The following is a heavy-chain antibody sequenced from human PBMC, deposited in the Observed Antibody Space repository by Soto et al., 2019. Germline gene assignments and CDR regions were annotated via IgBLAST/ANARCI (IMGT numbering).Heavy chain of an antibody. J-gene: IGHJ5*02. V-gene: IGHV1-3*01. CDR1: GYTFTRYA. D-gene: IGHD3-9*01. Sequence: ASVKVSCKASGYTFTRYAMHWVRQAPGQRLEWMGWINPGNGNTKYSQKFQGRVTITRDTSASTAYMELRRLRSEDTAMYYCARTYYDFLTGHPEGNWFDPSGQGTLVTVSS. CDR2: INPGNGNT. CDR3: ARTYYDFLTGHPEGNWFDP.